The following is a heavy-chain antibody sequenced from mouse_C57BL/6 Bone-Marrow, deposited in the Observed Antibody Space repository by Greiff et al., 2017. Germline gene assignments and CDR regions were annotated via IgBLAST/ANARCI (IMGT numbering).Heavy chain of an antibody. Sequence: QVQLQQSGAELARPGASVKLSCKASGYTFTSYGISWVKQRTGQGLEWIGEIYPRSGNTYYNEKFKGKATLTADKSSSTAYMELRSLTSEDSAVYFCARHHYYGSSYWYFDVWGTGTTVTVSS. V-gene: IGHV1-81*01. CDR3: ARHHYYGSSYWYFDV. CDR2: IYPRSGNT. CDR1: GYTFTSYG. D-gene: IGHD1-1*01. J-gene: IGHJ1*03.